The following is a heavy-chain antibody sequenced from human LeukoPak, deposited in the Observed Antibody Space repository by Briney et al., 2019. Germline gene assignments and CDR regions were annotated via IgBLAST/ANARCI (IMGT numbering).Heavy chain of an antibody. J-gene: IGHJ4*02. CDR2: TYPGDSDT. CDR1: GYSFTSYW. V-gene: IGHV5-51*01. CDR3: ARHELGMVDAIVY. Sequence: GESLKISCKGSGYSFTSYWIGWSRQMPGKGLEWMGITYPGDSDTRYSPSFQGQVTISADKSISTAYLQWSSLKASDTAMYYCARHELGMVDAIVYWGQGTLVTVSS. D-gene: IGHD2-8*01.